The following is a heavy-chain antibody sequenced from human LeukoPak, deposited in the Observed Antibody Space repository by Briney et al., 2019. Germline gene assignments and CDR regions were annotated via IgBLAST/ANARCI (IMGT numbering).Heavy chain of an antibody. CDR1: GYSISSGYY. Sequence: SETLSLTCAVSGYSISSGYYWGWIRQPPGNGLEWIGSIYHSGSTYYNPSLKSRVTISVDTSKNQFSLKLSSVTAADTAVYYCATPSDFWSAYAFDFWGQGTMVTVSS. J-gene: IGHJ3*01. CDR2: IYHSGST. V-gene: IGHV4-38-2*01. CDR3: ATPSDFWSAYAFDF. D-gene: IGHD3-3*01.